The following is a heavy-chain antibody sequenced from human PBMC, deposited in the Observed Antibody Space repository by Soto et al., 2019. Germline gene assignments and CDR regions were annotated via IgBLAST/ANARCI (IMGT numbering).Heavy chain of an antibody. V-gene: IGHV3-30-3*01. D-gene: IGHD4-17*01. J-gene: IGHJ4*02. CDR1: GFPFSSYA. Sequence: QVQLVESGGGVVQPGRSLRLSCAASGFPFSSYAMHWVRQAPGKGLEWVAGISSDGNNKYYADSVKGRFTISRDNSKNTLYLQMNSLRADDTAVYYCATDRTDGLRGTYFFDYWGQGTLVTVSS. CDR3: ATDRTDGLRGTYFFDY. CDR2: ISSDGNNK.